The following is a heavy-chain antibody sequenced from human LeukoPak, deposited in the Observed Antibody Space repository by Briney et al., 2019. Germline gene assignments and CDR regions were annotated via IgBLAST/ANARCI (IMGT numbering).Heavy chain of an antibody. D-gene: IGHD3-3*01. CDR2: MYYSGNT. V-gene: IGHV4-59*12. CDR1: GGAIAGFY. J-gene: IGHJ4*02. CDR3: GSRRTAMFGVIKGPIDY. Sequence: SETLSLTCTVSGGAIAGFYWSWFRQSPGKGLEWIGYMYYSGNTYYNPSLKSRVSLSVDTSKNQFSLNVSSVTAADTAVYYCGSRRTAMFGVIKGPIDYWGQGTLVTVSS.